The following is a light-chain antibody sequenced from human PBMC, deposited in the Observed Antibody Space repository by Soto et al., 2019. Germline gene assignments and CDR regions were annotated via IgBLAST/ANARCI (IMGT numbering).Light chain of an antibody. J-gene: IGKJ3*01. CDR2: DAS. Sequence: EIVLTQSPATLSLSPGETSTLSCRASQSVGSSLAWYQQKPGQAPKLLIYDASNRATGIPARFSGSGSGTDFTLTISSLEPEDFTVYYCQHRSSWPRTFGPGTKVDFK. CDR1: QSVGSS. CDR3: QHRSSWPRT. V-gene: IGKV3-11*01.